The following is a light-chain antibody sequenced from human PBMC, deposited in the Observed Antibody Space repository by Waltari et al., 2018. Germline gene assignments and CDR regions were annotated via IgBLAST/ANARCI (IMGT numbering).Light chain of an antibody. Sequence: SYELTQPPSVSVSPGQTASIPCSGDKLGDKYACWYQQKPGQSPVLVIYQDKKRPSGIPERFSGSNSGNTATLTISGTQAMDEADYYCQAWDSTTGVFGTGTKVTVL. V-gene: IGLV3-1*01. J-gene: IGLJ1*01. CDR3: QAWDSTTGV. CDR2: QDK. CDR1: KLGDKY.